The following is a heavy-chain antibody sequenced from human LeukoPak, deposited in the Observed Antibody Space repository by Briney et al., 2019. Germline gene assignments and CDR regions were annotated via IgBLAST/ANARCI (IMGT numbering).Heavy chain of an antibody. D-gene: IGHD1-26*01. CDR1: GYTFTSYG. J-gene: IGHJ3*02. V-gene: IGHV1-18*01. CDR3: ARHMEWELLGAFDI. CDR2: ISAYNGNT. Sequence: ASVKVPCKASGYTFTSYGISWVRQAPGQGLEWMGWISAYNGNTNYAQKLQGRVTMTTDTSTSTAYMELRSLRSDDTAVYYCARHMEWELLGAFDIWGQGTMVTVSS.